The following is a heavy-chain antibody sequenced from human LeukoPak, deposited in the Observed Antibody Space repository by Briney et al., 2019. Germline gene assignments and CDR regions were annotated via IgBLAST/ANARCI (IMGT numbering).Heavy chain of an antibody. J-gene: IGHJ5*02. D-gene: IGHD3-3*01. V-gene: IGHV1-8*01. CDR2: MNPNSGNT. CDR1: GYTFTSYD. CDR3: ARVTSLTYDFWSGYYSNWFDP. Sequence: ASVEVSCKASGYTFTSYDINWVRQATGQGLEWMGWMNPNSGNTGYAQKFQGRVTMTRNTSISTAYMELSSLRSEDTAVYYCARVTSLTYDFWSGYYSNWFDPWGQGTLVTVSS.